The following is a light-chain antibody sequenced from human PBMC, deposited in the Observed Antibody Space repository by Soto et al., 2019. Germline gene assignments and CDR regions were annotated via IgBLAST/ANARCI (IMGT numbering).Light chain of an antibody. Sequence: QSALTQHPSAAGSPGQSVTMTCSGTSSEVGGYDYVSWYQQHTGKAPKLMIYEVSKRPSGVPDRFFGSKSGNTASLTVSGLQAEDEADYYCSSYAGSSNFVVFGGGTKVTVL. CDR3: SSYAGSSNFVV. CDR2: EVS. J-gene: IGLJ2*01. CDR1: SSEVGGYDY. V-gene: IGLV2-8*01.